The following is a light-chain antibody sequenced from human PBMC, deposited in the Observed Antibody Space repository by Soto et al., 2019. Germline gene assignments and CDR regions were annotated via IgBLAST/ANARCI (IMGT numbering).Light chain of an antibody. CDR3: QQYTEWPLT. J-gene: IGKJ4*01. Sequence: IVMTQSPVTLSVSPGERVALSCRASQSVSDNLAWYQKKPGQAPRLLIYAASTRATGIPSRFSGSGSGTEFTPTISSLQYEDCAVYYCQQYTEWPLTFGGGTKVDIK. V-gene: IGKV3-15*01. CDR1: QSVSDN. CDR2: AAS.